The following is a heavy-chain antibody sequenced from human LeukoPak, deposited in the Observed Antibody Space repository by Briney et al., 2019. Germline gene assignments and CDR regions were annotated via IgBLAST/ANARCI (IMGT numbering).Heavy chain of an antibody. CDR1: GFTFDDYG. J-gene: IGHJ4*02. CDR3: ARVGGGNNDILTGYLDY. Sequence: GGSLRLSCAAPGFTFDDYGMSWVRQAPGKGLEWVSGINWNGGSTGYADSVKGRFTISRDNAKNSLYLQMNSLRAEDTALYYCARVGGGNNDILTGYLDYWGQGILVTVSS. D-gene: IGHD3-9*01. V-gene: IGHV3-20*04. CDR2: INWNGGST.